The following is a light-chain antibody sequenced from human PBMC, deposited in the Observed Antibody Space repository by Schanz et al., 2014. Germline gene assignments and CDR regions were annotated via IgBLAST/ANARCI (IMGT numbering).Light chain of an antibody. J-gene: IGKJ5*01. V-gene: IGKV3D-15*01. Sequence: EIVMTQSPGTLSVSPGERATLSCRASQNVGNNLAWYQQKLGQAPRLLIYAASTRATGIPARFSGGGSGTEFPLTITSPQSEDFAVYYCQQYLNWPITFGQGTRLEIK. CDR3: QQYLNWPIT. CDR1: QNVGNN. CDR2: AAS.